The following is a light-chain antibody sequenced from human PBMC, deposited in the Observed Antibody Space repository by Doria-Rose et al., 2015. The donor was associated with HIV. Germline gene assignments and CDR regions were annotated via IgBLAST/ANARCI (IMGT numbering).Light chain of an antibody. Sequence: LSVTPGQSASISCKSSQSLPNSDGNTYLYWYLQKPGQSPQPLIYEVSSRFSGVPDRFSGSGSGTDFTLKISRVEAEDVGVYYCMHGVHLQFTFGPGTKVDIK. CDR3: MHGVHLQFT. CDR1: QSLPNSDGNTY. J-gene: IGKJ3*01. CDR2: EVS. V-gene: IGKV2-29*03.